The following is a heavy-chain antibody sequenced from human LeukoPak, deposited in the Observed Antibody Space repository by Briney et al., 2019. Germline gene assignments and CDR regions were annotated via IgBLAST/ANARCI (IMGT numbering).Heavy chain of an antibody. CDR1: GFTFSSYG. D-gene: IGHD1-26*01. Sequence: GGSLRLSCAASGFTFSSYGMLWVRQAPGKGLEWVAFIRYDGSNKYYADSVKGRFTISRDNSKNTLYLQMNSLRAEDTAVYYCAKGSSGSYYLDLSNHLDYWGQGTLVTVSS. CDR2: IRYDGSNK. J-gene: IGHJ4*02. V-gene: IGHV3-30*02. CDR3: AKGSSGSYYLDLSNHLDY.